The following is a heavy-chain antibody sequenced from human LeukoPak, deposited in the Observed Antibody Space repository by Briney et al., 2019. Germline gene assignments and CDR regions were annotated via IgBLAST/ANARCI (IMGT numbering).Heavy chain of an antibody. Sequence: PGGSLRLSCAASAFTFSSYWVHWVRQAPGKGLEWVSVIYSGGNTYYADSVKGRFTISRDNSKNTVYLQMNSLRAEDTAVYYCARGETSSYDYWGQGTLVTVSS. CDR2: IYSGGNT. V-gene: IGHV3-53*01. CDR3: ARGETSSYDY. CDR1: AFTFSSYW. J-gene: IGHJ4*02. D-gene: IGHD2-2*01.